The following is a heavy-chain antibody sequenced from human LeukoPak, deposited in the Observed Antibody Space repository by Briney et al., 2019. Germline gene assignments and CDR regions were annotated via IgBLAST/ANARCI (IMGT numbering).Heavy chain of an antibody. CDR1: GGSISSGGYY. D-gene: IGHD7-27*01. V-gene: IGHV4-30-2*01. CDR3: GRRVGKWGFDY. CDR2: IYHSGST. J-gene: IGHJ4*02. Sequence: PSETLSLTCTVSGGSISSGGYYWSWIRQPPGKGLEWIGYIYHSGSTYYNPSLKSRVTISVDTSKNQFSLKLSSVTAADTAVYYCGRRVGKWGFDYWGQGSLVTVSS.